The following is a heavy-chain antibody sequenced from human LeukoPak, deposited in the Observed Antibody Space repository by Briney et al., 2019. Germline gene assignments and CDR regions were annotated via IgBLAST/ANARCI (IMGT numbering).Heavy chain of an antibody. J-gene: IGHJ4*02. CDR3: ARERIYYYDSSGYVDY. CDR1: GFTFSSYW. Sequence: GGSLRLSCAASGFTFSSYWMSWIRQAPGKGLEWVSYISSSGSTIYYADSVKGRFTISRDNAKNSLYLQMNSLRAEDTAVYYCARERIYYYDSSGYVDYWGQGTLVTVSS. CDR2: ISSSGSTI. V-gene: IGHV3-11*01. D-gene: IGHD3-22*01.